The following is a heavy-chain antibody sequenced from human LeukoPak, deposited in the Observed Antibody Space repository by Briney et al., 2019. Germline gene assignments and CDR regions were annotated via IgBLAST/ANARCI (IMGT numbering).Heavy chain of an antibody. CDR1: GGSISSGGYY. J-gene: IGHJ2*01. CDR2: IYYSGST. CDR3: ASSSGDYNWYFDL. V-gene: IGHV4-31*03. Sequence: SETLSLTCTVSGGSISSGGYYWSWIRQHPGKGLEWIGYIYYSGSTYYNPSLKSRVTISVDASKNQFSLKRSSVTAADTAVYYCASSSGDYNWYFDLWGRGTLVTVSS. D-gene: IGHD4-17*01.